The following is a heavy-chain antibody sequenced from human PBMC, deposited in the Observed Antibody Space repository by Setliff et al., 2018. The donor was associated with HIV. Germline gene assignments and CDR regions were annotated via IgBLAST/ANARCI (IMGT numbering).Heavy chain of an antibody. CDR2: MYISGST. J-gene: IGHJ5*02. D-gene: IGHD4-17*01. CDR1: GGSITSGTYY. Sequence: SETLSLTCTVSGGSITSGTYYWNWIRQPAGKGLEWIGHMYISGSTNYNPSLKSRVTMSLDTSKNQVSLKLNSVTAAGAAVYYCARVVPEVVYGAYWFDPWGQGTLVTVSS. CDR3: ARVVPEVVYGAYWFDP. V-gene: IGHV4-61*09.